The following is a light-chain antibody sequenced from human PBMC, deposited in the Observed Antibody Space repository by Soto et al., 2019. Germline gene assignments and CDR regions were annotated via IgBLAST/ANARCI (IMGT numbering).Light chain of an antibody. CDR1: QSISSN. CDR3: QQYNNWPLT. V-gene: IGKV3D-15*01. Sequence: ETVMTQSPATLSVSPGERATLSCRASQSISSNLAWYQQKPGQAPRLLIYGASTRATGIPARFSGSQSGTEFTLTISSLLSEDFAVYFCQQYNNWPLTFGGGTKVETK. CDR2: GAS. J-gene: IGKJ4*01.